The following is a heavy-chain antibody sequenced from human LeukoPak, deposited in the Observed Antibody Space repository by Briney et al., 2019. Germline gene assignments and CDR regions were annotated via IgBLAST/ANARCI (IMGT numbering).Heavy chain of an antibody. Sequence: GGSLRLSCAASGFTFSSYGMHWVRQAPGKGLEWVAVISYDGSNKYYGDSVKGRFTISRDNSKNTLYLQMNSLRAEDTAVYYCAKDSWFGELSRYYFDYWGQGTLVTVSS. J-gene: IGHJ4*02. CDR3: AKDSWFGELSRYYFDY. V-gene: IGHV3-30*18. CDR1: GFTFSSYG. D-gene: IGHD3-10*01. CDR2: ISYDGSNK.